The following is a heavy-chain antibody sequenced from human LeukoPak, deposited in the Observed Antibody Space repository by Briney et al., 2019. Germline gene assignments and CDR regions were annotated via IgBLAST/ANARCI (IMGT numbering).Heavy chain of an antibody. CDR2: ISGSGGST. CDR3: AKDLYPYYYDSSGYPGDYFDY. J-gene: IGHJ4*02. CDR1: GFTFSSYA. V-gene: IGHV3-23*01. D-gene: IGHD3-22*01. Sequence: GGSLRLSCAAFGFTFSSYAMSWVRQAPGKRLEWVSAISGSGGSTYYADSVKGRFTISRDNSKNTLYLQMNSLRAEDTAVYYCAKDLYPYYYDSSGYPGDYFDYWGQGTLVTVSS.